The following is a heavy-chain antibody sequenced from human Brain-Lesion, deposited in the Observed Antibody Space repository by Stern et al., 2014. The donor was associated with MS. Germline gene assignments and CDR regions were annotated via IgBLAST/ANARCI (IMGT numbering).Heavy chain of an antibody. CDR2: IWPGDSDT. D-gene: IGHD6-6*01. V-gene: IGHV5-51*01. Sequence: VQLVESGAEVKKPGESLKISCKGSGYRVTSNWIGWVRQMPGKGLEWMGIIWPGDSDTRYSPSFQGQVTISAAKSISTAYLQWSSLQASDTAMYYCARRGDSSSSGFDYWGQGTLVIVSS. J-gene: IGHJ4*02. CDR1: GYRVTSNW. CDR3: ARRGDSSSSGFDY.